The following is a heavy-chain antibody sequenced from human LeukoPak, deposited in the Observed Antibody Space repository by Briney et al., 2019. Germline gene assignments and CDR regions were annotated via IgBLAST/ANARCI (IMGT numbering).Heavy chain of an antibody. J-gene: IGHJ4*02. CDR1: GFTFDDYG. V-gene: IGHV3-23*01. CDR3: AKVWEMATLYY. D-gene: IGHD5-24*01. Sequence: GGSLRLSCAASGFTFDDYGMSWVRQAPGKGLEWVSAISGSGGSTYYADSVKGRFTISRDNSKNTLYLQMNSLRAEDTAVYYCAKVWEMATLYYWGQGTLVTVSS. CDR2: ISGSGGST.